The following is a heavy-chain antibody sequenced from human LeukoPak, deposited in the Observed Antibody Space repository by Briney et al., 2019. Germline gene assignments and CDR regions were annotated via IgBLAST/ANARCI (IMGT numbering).Heavy chain of an antibody. V-gene: IGHV1-2*02. J-gene: IGHJ4*02. Sequence: ASVKASCKASGYTFTGYYMHWVRQAPGQGLEWMGWINPNSGGTNYAQKFQGRVTMTRDTSISTAYMELSRLRSDDTAVYYCARWITTVVTHSYFDYWGQGTLVTVSS. D-gene: IGHD4-23*01. CDR2: INPNSGGT. CDR3: ARWITTVVTHSYFDY. CDR1: GYTFTGYY.